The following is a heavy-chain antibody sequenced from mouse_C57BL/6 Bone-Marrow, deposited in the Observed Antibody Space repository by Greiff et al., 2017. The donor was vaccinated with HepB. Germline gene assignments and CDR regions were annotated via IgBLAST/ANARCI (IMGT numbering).Heavy chain of an antibody. CDR2: ISYDGSN. CDR3: ATYGSSPWFAY. V-gene: IGHV3-6*01. CDR1: GYSITSGYY. D-gene: IGHD1-1*01. J-gene: IGHJ3*01. Sequence: EVKLVESGPGLVKPSQSLSLTCSVTGYSITSGYYWNWIRQFPGNKLEWMGYISYDGSNNYNPSLKNRISITRDTSKNQFFLKLNSVTTEDTATYYCATYGSSPWFAYWGQGTLVTVSA.